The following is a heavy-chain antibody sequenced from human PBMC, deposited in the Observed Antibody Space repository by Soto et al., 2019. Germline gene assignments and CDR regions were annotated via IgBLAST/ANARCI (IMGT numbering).Heavy chain of an antibody. CDR1: GYTFTSYG. CDR2: FDPEDGET. Sequence: ASVKVSCKASGYTFTSYGISWVRQAPGKGLEWMGGFDPEDGETIYAQKFQGRVTMTEDTSTDTAYMELSSLRSEDTAVYYCATLPPNYYGSGSYYYDYWGQGTLVTVSS. D-gene: IGHD3-10*01. CDR3: ATLPPNYYGSGSYYYDY. J-gene: IGHJ4*02. V-gene: IGHV1-24*01.